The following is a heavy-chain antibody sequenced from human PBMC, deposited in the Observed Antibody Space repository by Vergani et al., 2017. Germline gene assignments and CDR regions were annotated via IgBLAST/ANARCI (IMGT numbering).Heavy chain of an antibody. J-gene: IGHJ3*02. D-gene: IGHD1-26*01. CDR3: AKEGGSYGRAFDI. CDR2: IKQDGSEK. CDR1: GFTFSSYW. V-gene: IGHV3-7*03. Sequence: EVQLVESGGGLVQPGGSLRLSCAASGFTFSSYWMSWVRQAPGKGLEWVANIKQDGSEKYYVDSVKGRFTISRDNAKNSLYLQMNSLRAEDTAVYYCAKEGGSYGRAFDIWGQGTMVTVSS.